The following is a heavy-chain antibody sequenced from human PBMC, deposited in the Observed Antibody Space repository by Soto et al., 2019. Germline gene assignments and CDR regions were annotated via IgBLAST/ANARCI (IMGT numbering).Heavy chain of an antibody. CDR3: AKDLIFWSGYSLPLAPHYYYYMDV. CDR2: ISGSGGST. V-gene: IGHV3-23*01. Sequence: PGGSLRLSCAASGFTFSSYAMSWVRQAPGKGLEWVSAISGSGGSTYYADSVKGRFTISRDNSKNTLYLQMNSLRAEDTAVYYCAKDLIFWSGYSLPLAPHYYYYMDVWGKGTTVTVSS. D-gene: IGHD3-3*01. CDR1: GFTFSSYA. J-gene: IGHJ6*03.